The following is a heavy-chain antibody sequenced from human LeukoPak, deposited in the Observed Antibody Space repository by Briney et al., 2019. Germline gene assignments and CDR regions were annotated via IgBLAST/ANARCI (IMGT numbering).Heavy chain of an antibody. J-gene: IGHJ4*02. CDR1: GFTFSSYG. CDR2: ISYDGSNK. Sequence: QPGGSLRLSCAASGFTFSSYGMHWVRQAPGKGLEWVAVISYDGSNKYYADSVKGRFTISRDNSKNTLYLQMNSLRAEDTAVYYCAKVRLPGIVGATHFDYWGQGTLVTVSS. V-gene: IGHV3-30*18. CDR3: AKVRLPGIVGATHFDY. D-gene: IGHD1-26*01.